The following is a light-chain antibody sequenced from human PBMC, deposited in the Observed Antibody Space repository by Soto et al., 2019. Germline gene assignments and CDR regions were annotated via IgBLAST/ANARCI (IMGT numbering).Light chain of an antibody. V-gene: IGKV3-20*01. CDR1: QSVSSSY. J-gene: IGKJ2*02. CDR2: GAS. Sequence: EIVLTQSPDTLSLSPGERATLSCRASQSVSSSYLAWYQQKPGQAPRLLIYGASSRATGIPDRFSGSGSGTDFTLTISRLEPEDFAVYYCQQYDSSPCTFGQGTKLEIK. CDR3: QQYDSSPCT.